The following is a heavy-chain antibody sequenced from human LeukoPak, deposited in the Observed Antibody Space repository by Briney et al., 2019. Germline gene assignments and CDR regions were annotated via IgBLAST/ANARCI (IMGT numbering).Heavy chain of an antibody. D-gene: IGHD3-9*01. V-gene: IGHV1-18*01. J-gene: IGHJ3*02. CDR3: ARPPPYYDILTGYSGNDAFDI. CDR1: GYTFTSYG. CDR2: ISAYNGNT. Sequence: ASVKVSCKASGYTFTSYGISWVRQAPGQGLEWMGWISAYNGNTNYAQKLQGRVTMTTDTSTSTAYMELSSLRSEDTAVYYCARPPPYYDILTGYSGNDAFDIWGQGTMVTVSS.